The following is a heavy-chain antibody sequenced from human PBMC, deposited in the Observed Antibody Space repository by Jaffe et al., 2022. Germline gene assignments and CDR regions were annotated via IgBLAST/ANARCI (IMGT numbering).Heavy chain of an antibody. CDR1: GGSFSGYY. Sequence: QVQLQQWGAGLLKPSETLSLTCAVYGGSFSGYYWSWIRQPPGKGLEWIGEINHSGSTNYNPSLKSRVTISVDTSKNQFSLKLSSVTAADTAVYYCARGTPVKRGYSFWKGLYYFDYWGQGTLVTVSS. J-gene: IGHJ4*02. V-gene: IGHV4-34*01. D-gene: IGHD5-18*01. CDR2: INHSGST. CDR3: ARGTPVKRGYSFWKGLYYFDY.